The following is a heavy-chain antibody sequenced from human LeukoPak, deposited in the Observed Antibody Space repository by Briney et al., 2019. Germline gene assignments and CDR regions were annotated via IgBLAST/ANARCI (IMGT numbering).Heavy chain of an antibody. V-gene: IGHV1-8*03. CDR1: GYTFTSFD. D-gene: IGHD2-2*01. CDR3: ARALVVPAGYYYYYYMDV. J-gene: IGHJ6*03. Sequence: ASVKVSCKASGYTFTSFDINWVRQATGQGLEWMRWMNPNSGNTGYAQKFQGRVTITGNTSISTAYMELSSLRSEDTAVYYCARALVVPAGYYYYYYMDVWGKGTTVTVSS. CDR2: MNPNSGNT.